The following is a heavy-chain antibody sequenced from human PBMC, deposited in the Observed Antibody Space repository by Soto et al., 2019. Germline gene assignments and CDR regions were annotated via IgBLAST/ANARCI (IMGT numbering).Heavy chain of an antibody. Sequence: ASVKVSCKASGYTFTGYYMHWVRQAPGQGLEWMGWINPNSGGTNYAQKFQGWVTMTRDTSISTAYMELSRLRSDDTAVYYCARGASLYCSGGSCYPTTDAFDIWGQGTMVTVSS. V-gene: IGHV1-2*04. D-gene: IGHD2-15*01. J-gene: IGHJ3*02. CDR2: INPNSGGT. CDR1: GYTFTGYY. CDR3: ARGASLYCSGGSCYPTTDAFDI.